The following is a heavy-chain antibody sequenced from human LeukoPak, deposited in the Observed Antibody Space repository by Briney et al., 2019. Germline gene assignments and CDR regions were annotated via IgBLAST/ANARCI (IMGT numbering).Heavy chain of an antibody. CDR2: IYYSGST. CDR1: GGSISSSSYY. V-gene: IGHV4-39*01. J-gene: IGHJ5*02. Sequence: PSETLSLTCTVSGGSISSSSYYWGWIRQPPGKGLEWIGSIYYSGSTYYNPSLKSRVTISVDTSKNQFSLKLSSVTAADTAVYYCARHETDYRTPINWFDPWGQGTLVTVSS. D-gene: IGHD4-11*01. CDR3: ARHETDYRTPINWFDP.